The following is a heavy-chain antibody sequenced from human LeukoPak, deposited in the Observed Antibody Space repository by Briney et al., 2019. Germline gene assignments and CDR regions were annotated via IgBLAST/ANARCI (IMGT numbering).Heavy chain of an antibody. CDR2: ITSSSNYI. V-gene: IGHV3-21*01. J-gene: IGHJ4*02. CDR3: ARDRGYFDN. CDR1: GFTFSIYG. Sequence: GGFLRLSCAASGFTFSIYGMNWVRQAPGKGLEWISSITSSSNYIYYADSVKGRFTISRDNVQNSLYLQMNSLRAEDTAMYYCARDRGYFDNWGQGTLVTVSS.